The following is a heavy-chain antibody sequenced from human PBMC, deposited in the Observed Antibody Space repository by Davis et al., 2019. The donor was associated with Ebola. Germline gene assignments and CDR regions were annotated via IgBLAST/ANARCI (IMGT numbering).Heavy chain of an antibody. CDR3: AKVGRWLQLHFDY. CDR2: IWYDGSNK. Sequence: GESLKISCAASGFTFSSYGMHWVRQAPGKGLEWVAVIWYDGSNKYYADSVKGRFTISRDNSKNSLYLQMNSLRTEDTALYYCAKVGRWLQLHFDYWGQGTLVTVSS. CDR1: GFTFSSYG. D-gene: IGHD5-24*01. V-gene: IGHV3-33*03. J-gene: IGHJ4*02.